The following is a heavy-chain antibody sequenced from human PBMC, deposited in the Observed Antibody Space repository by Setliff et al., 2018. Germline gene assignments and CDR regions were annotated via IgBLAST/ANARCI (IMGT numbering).Heavy chain of an antibody. CDR1: GYTFTGYY. CDR3: ARDVVVGITPRLSFHF. Sequence: GASVKVSCKASGYTFTGYYMHWVRQAPGQGLEWMGWINPNAGGTNYAQKFQGRVTMTGDPSISTAYMELARLTSDDTAVYYCARDVVVGITPRLSFHFWGQGTLVTVLL. J-gene: IGHJ4*02. D-gene: IGHD2-21*01. CDR2: INPNAGGT. V-gene: IGHV1-2*02.